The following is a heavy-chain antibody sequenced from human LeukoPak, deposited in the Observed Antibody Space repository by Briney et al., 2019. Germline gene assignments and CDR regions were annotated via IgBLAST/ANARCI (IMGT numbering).Heavy chain of an antibody. Sequence: GGSLRLSCAASGFTFSDYSMNWVRQAPGKGLEWVSYIGSVTTYTHYADSVKGRFTISRDNAKNSLYLQMNSLRAEDTAVYYCARVRYSSGWYSDYWGQGTLVTVSS. CDR1: GFTFSDYS. V-gene: IGHV3-21*01. CDR3: ARVRYSSGWYSDY. CDR2: IGSVTTYT. D-gene: IGHD6-19*01. J-gene: IGHJ4*02.